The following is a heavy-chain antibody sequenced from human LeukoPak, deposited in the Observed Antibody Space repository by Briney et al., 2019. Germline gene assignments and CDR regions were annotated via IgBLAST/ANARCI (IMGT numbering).Heavy chain of an antibody. CDR3: ARDPGGNYYYGEYYDY. J-gene: IGHJ4*02. CDR1: GGSINNAY. V-gene: IGHV4-4*07. CDR2: IYIDGST. Sequence: PSESLSLTCTVPGGSINNAYWSWIRQPAGKGLEWIERIYIDGSTNYNLSLNSRVTMSADTSKNQFSLRLTSATAADTAVYYCARDPGGNYYYGEYYDYWGQGTLVTVSS. D-gene: IGHD4-23*01.